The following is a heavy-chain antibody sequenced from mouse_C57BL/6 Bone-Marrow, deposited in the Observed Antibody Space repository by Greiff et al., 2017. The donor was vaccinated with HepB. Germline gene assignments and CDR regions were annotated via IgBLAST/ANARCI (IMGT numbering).Heavy chain of an antibody. CDR3: ARDQSNWFAY. J-gene: IGHJ3*01. CDR2: ISDGGSYT. CDR1: GFTFSSYA. D-gene: IGHD1-3*01. Sequence: EVKLMESGGGLVKPRGSLKLSCAASGFTFSSYAMSWVRQTPEKRLEWVATISDGGSYTYYPDNVKGRFTISRDNAKNNLYLQMSHLKSEDTAMYYCARDQSNWFAYWGQGTLVTVSA. V-gene: IGHV5-4*01.